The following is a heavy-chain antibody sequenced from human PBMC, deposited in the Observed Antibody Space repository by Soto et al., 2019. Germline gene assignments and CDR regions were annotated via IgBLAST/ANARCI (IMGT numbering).Heavy chain of an antibody. CDR1: GFTFSSYW. D-gene: IGHD5-18*01. J-gene: IGHJ4*02. CDR2: IKQDGSEK. Sequence: GGSLILSCAASGFTFSSYWMSWVRQAPGKGLEWVANIKQDGSEKYYVDSVKGRFTISRDNAKNSLYLQMNSLRAEDTAVYYCARDPYKRIQLWLYGYWGQGTLVTVSS. CDR3: ARDPYKRIQLWLYGY. V-gene: IGHV3-7*01.